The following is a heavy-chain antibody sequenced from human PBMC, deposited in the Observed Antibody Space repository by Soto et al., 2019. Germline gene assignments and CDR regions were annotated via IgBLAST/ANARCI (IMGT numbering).Heavy chain of an antibody. V-gene: IGHV3-21*01. CDR2: ISSSGRYI. Sequence: EAQLVESGGGLVKPGGGLRLSCAASGFTFSSYSMNWVRQAPGKGPEWVSSISSSGRYIYYADSVKGRFTISRDSAENSLYLQMNSLRADDTAVYYRARELRGGSNYEDWSDPWGQGTLVTVSS. CDR3: ARELRGGSNYEDWSDP. D-gene: IGHD1-26*01. J-gene: IGHJ5*02. CDR1: GFTFSSYS.